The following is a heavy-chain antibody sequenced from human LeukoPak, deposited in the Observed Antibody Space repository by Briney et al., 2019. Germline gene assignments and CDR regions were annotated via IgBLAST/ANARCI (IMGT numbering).Heavy chain of an antibody. V-gene: IGHV3-15*07. J-gene: IGHJ4*02. CDR3: TTDPFYDSAGFAF. D-gene: IGHD5/OR15-5a*01. CDR1: SYIFSDAW. Sequence: PGGSLRLSCAASSYIFSDAWMNWVRQAPGKGLEWVGRIETKAHGGTTKYAAPVKGRFTISRDDSKNTLYLQVSSLKTEDTAAYYCTTDPFYDSAGFAFWGQGTLVTVS. CDR2: IETKAHGGTT.